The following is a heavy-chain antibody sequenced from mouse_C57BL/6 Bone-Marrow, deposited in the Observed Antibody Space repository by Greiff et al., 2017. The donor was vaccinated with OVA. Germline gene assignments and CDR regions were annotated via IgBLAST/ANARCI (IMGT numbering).Heavy chain of an antibody. CDR1: GYTFTSYW. Sequence: QVQLQQPGAELVKPGASVKLSCKASGYTFTSYWMHWVKQRPGQGLEWIGMIHPNSGSTNYNEKFKSKATLTVDKSSSTAYMQLSSLTSEDSAVYYCATNCDRYYAMDYWGQGTSVTVSS. CDR2: IHPNSGST. V-gene: IGHV1-64*01. CDR3: ATNCDRYYAMDY. D-gene: IGHD4-1*01. J-gene: IGHJ4*01.